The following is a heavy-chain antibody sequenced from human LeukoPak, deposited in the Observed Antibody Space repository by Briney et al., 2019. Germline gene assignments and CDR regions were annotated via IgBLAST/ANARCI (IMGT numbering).Heavy chain of an antibody. Sequence: GGSLRLSCAASRITFSSHWMSWVRQAPGKGLVWVSRINGDGSITHYADSVKGRFTISRDNARNTLYLQMNSLSAGDTAVYYCSRPFDSWGQGTLVTVSS. CDR1: RITFSSHW. J-gene: IGHJ4*02. V-gene: IGHV3-74*01. CDR2: INGDGSIT. CDR3: SRPFDS.